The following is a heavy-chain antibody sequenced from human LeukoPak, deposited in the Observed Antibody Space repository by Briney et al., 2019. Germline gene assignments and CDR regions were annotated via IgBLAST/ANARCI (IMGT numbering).Heavy chain of an antibody. CDR3: ARDGGFGFLAAFHF. V-gene: IGHV3-48*02. Sequence: GGSLRLSCAARGFTFSSYIMNWVRQAPGKGLEWISYISGSGSVSYYEDSVKGRFTISRDNAKNSLYLQMNSLRDEDTALYYCARDGGFGFLAAFHFSGEGTMVTVSS. CDR1: GFTFSSYI. D-gene: IGHD2-21*01. CDR2: ISGSGSVS. J-gene: IGHJ3*01.